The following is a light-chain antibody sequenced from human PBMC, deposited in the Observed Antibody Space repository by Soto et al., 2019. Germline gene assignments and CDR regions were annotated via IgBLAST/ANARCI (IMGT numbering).Light chain of an antibody. CDR3: QQYDRSPFT. J-gene: IGKJ2*01. CDR2: GVS. Sequence: EIVLTQSPGTLSLSPGERATLSCRASQSLRNSYLAWYRQRPGQAPRLLIYGVSARATGIPDRFSGSGSGTDFTLAINRLVPEDFAVYYCQQYDRSPFTFGPGSKLEIK. V-gene: IGKV3-20*01. CDR1: QSLRNSY.